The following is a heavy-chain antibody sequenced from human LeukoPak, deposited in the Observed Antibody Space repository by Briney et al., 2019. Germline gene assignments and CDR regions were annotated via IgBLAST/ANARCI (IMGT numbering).Heavy chain of an antibody. J-gene: IGHJ4*02. CDR1: GYSLTAYY. CDR3: ARVGYGYFDF. Sequence: ASVKVSRKASGYSLTAYYLHWVRQAPGQGLEWIGIIIPSGGSTTYAQKFQGRVTMTSDTSTNTVYMELSSLESDDTAVYYCARVGYGYFDFWGQGTLVTVAS. V-gene: IGHV1-46*01. D-gene: IGHD5-12*01. CDR2: IIPSGGST.